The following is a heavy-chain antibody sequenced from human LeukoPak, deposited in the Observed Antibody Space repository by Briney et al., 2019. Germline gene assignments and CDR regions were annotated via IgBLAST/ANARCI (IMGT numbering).Heavy chain of an antibody. CDR2: ISGSGGST. Sequence: PGGSLRLSCAGSGFTFSSYAMSWVRQPPGKGLEWVSAISGSGGSTYYADSVKGRFTISRDNSKNTLYLQMNSLRDEDTAVYYCAAQYYYDSSGQPFDYWGQGTLVTVSS. V-gene: IGHV3-23*01. CDR3: AAQYYYDSSGQPFDY. J-gene: IGHJ4*02. D-gene: IGHD3-22*01. CDR1: GFTFSSYA.